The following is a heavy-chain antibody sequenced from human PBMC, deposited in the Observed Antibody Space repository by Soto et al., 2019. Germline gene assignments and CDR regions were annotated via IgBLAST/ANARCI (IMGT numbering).Heavy chain of an antibody. CDR3: VCGGNFFVY. CDR2: IDQDGSEK. CDR1: GFIFSTYW. J-gene: IGHJ4*02. D-gene: IGHD3-16*01. Sequence: ESGGGLVQPGGSLRLSCAVSGFIFSTYWMTWVRQPPGKGLGWVANIDQDGSEKYYLDSVRGRFTISRDNAKNSLYLQMNSLRAEDTAVYYCVCGGNFFVYWGQGTLVTVSP. V-gene: IGHV3-7*01.